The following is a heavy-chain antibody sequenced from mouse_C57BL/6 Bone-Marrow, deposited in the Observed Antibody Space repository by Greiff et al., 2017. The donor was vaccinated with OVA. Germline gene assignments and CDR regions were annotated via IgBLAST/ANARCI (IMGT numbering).Heavy chain of an antibody. D-gene: IGHD2-4*01. V-gene: IGHV1-19*01. CDR1: GYTFTDYY. J-gene: IGHJ3*01. CDR3: ARQDYDAY. CDR2: INPYNGGT. Sequence: VQLKESGPVLVKPGASVKMSCKASGYTFTDYYMNWVKQSHGKSLEWIGVINPYNGGTSYNQKFKGKATLTVDKSSSTAYMELNSLTSEDSAVYYCARQDYDAYWGQGTLVTVSA.